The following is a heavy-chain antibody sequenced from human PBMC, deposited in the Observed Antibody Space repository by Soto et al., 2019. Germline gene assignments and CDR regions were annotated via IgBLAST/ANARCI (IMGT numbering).Heavy chain of an antibody. J-gene: IGHJ5*02. CDR3: ARWSNNKVVDP. Sequence: QVQLVESGGGVVQPGTSLRLSCEGSGFTFRNHGMHWIRQSPGKGLEWLAVIWYDGSEKYYADSVKGRFTISRDNSKNTLYLQMNSLKVEDTAIYYCARWSNNKVVDPWGQGTVVTVS. CDR2: IWYDGSEK. D-gene: IGHD1-1*01. V-gene: IGHV3-33*01. CDR1: GFTFRNHG.